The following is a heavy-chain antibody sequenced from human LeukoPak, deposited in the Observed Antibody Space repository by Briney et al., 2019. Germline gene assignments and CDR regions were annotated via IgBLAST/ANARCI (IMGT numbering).Heavy chain of an antibody. D-gene: IGHD3-9*01. Sequence: ASVKVSCKASGYIFTSYGISWVRQAPGQGLEWMGWISAYNGNTNYAQKLQGRVTMTTDTSTSTAYMELRSLRSDDTAVYYCARLLRYFDWTHYFDYWGQGTLVTVSS. J-gene: IGHJ4*02. CDR2: ISAYNGNT. CDR1: GYIFTSYG. CDR3: ARLLRYFDWTHYFDY. V-gene: IGHV1-18*04.